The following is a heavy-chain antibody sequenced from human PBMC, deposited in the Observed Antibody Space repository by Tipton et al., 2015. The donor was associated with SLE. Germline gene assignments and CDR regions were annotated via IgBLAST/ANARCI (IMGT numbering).Heavy chain of an antibody. CDR3: AKGGSYYDY. D-gene: IGHD3-16*01. Sequence: SLRLSCAASGFTFSSYSMNWVRQAPGKGLEWVSVISGTADSSDRKYYTDSVKGRFTISRDNSRNTLYLQMNSLRAEDTAVYYCAKGGSYYDYWGQGALVTVSS. CDR2: ISGTADSS. V-gene: IGHV3-23*01. J-gene: IGHJ4*02. CDR1: GFTFSSYS.